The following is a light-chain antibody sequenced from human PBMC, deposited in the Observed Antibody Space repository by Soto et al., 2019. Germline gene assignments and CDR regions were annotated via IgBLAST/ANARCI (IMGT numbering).Light chain of an antibody. CDR2: GAS. CDR1: QTVASN. CDR3: QQYHNWPPQYS. V-gene: IGKV3-15*01. Sequence: EIVMTQSPASLSVSPGEGATLSCRASQTVASNLAWYQQKPGQGPRLLIHGASTRATGVPARSSGSGSGTDFTLTINSLQSEDFAVYYCQQYHNWPPQYSFGQATKLQIK. J-gene: IGKJ2*01.